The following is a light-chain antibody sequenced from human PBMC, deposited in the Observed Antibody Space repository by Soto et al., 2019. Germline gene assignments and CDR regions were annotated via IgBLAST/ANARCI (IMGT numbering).Light chain of an antibody. CDR3: QSYDSSTNVV. CDR1: SGSIASNY. CDR2: EDN. V-gene: IGLV6-57*02. Sequence: NFMLTQPHSVSESPGKTVTISCTGSSGSIASNYVQWYQQRPGSAPTTVIYEDNQRPSGVPDRFSGSIDSSSNSASLTISXLKXXXXAXXYCQSYDSSTNVVFGGGTKLTVL. J-gene: IGLJ2*01.